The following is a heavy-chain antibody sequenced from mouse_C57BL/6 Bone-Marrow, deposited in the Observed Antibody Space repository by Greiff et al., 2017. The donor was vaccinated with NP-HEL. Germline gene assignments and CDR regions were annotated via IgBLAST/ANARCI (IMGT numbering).Heavy chain of an antibody. V-gene: IGHV1-72*01. CDR1: GYTFTSYL. J-gene: IGHJ2*01. Sequence: QVQLQQPGAELVKPGASVKLSCMASGYTFTSYLMHWVKQRPGRGLEWIGRIDPNSGGTKYNEKVKSKATLTVDIPSSTDYMQLNSLTSEDSAVDYCARYYYGSSYCDYWGQGTTLTVSA. CDR2: IDPNSGGT. CDR3: ARYYYGSSYCDY. D-gene: IGHD1-1*01.